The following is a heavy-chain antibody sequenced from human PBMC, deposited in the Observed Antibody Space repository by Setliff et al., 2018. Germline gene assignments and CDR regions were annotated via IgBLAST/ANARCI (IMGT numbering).Heavy chain of an antibody. CDR3: AKTELGLTGTKNWFDP. J-gene: IGHJ5*02. V-gene: IGHV4-34*11. CDR2: IYFSGTT. CDR1: GGSFSGYY. D-gene: IGHD1-7*01. Sequence: PSETLSLTCAVYGGSFSGYYWSWIRQPPGKGLEWIGSIYFSGTTYYNPSLKSRVTMSINTSKNHFSLNLSSVTAADTAVYFCAKTELGLTGTKNWFDPWGQGTLVTVSS.